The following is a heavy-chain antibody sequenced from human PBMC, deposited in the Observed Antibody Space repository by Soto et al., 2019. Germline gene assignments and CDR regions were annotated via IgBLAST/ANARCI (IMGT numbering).Heavy chain of an antibody. D-gene: IGHD6-13*01. CDR2: INHVGNT. Sequence: SETLSLTCAVSDGSFSGYYWSWIRQPPGKGLEWIGEINHVGNTNYNPSLKSRVTISVDPSKKQFSLNLSSVTAADAAVYYCASGIRGVGAAGAVAWFDPWGQGTLVTVSS. CDR3: ASGIRGVGAAGAVAWFDP. CDR1: DGSFSGYY. J-gene: IGHJ5*02. V-gene: IGHV4-34*01.